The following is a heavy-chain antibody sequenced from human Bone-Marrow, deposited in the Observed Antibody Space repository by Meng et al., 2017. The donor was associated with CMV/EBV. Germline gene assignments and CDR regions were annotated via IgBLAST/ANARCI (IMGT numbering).Heavy chain of an antibody. V-gene: IGHV1-18*01. J-gene: IGHJ4*02. Sequence: QVQLVQSGTEVKKPGASVKVSRNASGDTFTSYGISWGRQAPGQGLGWMGWISAYNGNTNYAQKLQGRVTMTTDTSPSTAYMELRSLRSDDTAVYYCARGHGDYFDYWGQGTLVTVSS. D-gene: IGHD4-17*01. CDR2: ISAYNGNT. CDR3: ARGHGDYFDY. CDR1: GDTFTSYG.